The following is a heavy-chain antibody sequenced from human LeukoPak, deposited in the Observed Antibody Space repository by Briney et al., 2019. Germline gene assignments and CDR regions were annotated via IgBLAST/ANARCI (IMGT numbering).Heavy chain of an antibody. CDR2: INPKSGGRDT. J-gene: IGHJ4*02. V-gene: IGHV1-2*02. CDR1: EYTFTDYY. Sequence: ASVKVSCKALEYTFTDYYIHWVRQAPGQGLEWMGWINPKSGGRDTNYAQKFRGRVTMPTDTSISTAYMELSRLRSDDTAVYFCAKGHYDGDHPHYDGGSVDSWGQGTHITVSS. D-gene: IGHD2-21*01. CDR3: AKGHYDGDHPHYDGGSVDS.